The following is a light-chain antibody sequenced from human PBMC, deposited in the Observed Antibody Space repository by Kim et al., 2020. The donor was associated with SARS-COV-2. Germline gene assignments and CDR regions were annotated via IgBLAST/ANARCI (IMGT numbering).Light chain of an antibody. V-gene: IGKV1-5*01. CDR1: QTIITW. CDR2: DAS. CDR3: QQYHSYSGT. J-gene: IGKJ1*01. Sequence: ASVGDRVAITCRASQTIITWLAWFQQKPGKAPKHLIYDASTLQSGVPSRFSASGSGTEFTLTINSLQPDDFATYYCQQYHSYSGTFGQGTKVDIK.